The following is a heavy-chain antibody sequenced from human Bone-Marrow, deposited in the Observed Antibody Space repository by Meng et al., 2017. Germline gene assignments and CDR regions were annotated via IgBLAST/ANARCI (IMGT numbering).Heavy chain of an antibody. J-gene: IGHJ4*02. Sequence: QVQLQESGPGLVKPSQTLSLTCTVSGGSISSGDYYWSWIRQPPGRGLEWIGYIYYSGSTYYNPSLRSRVTISVDTSKNQFSLILTSVTAADTAVYFCARVETATTNPYFDYWGQGTLVTVS. D-gene: IGHD5-24*01. CDR3: ARVETATTNPYFDY. CDR2: IYYSGST. V-gene: IGHV4-30-4*01. CDR1: GGSISSGDYY.